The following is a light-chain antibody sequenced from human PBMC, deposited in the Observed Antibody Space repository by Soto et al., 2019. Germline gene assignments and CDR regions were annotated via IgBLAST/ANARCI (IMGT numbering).Light chain of an antibody. J-gene: IGLJ2*01. CDR2: EVY. V-gene: IGLV2-8*01. Sequence: QLVLTQPPSASGSPGQSATISCTGAASDIGAYNFVSWYQQYPGKAPKLMIYEVYKRPSGVPDRFSGSKSGNTASLTVSGLQPEDEADYYCTSFAGSDKLIFGGGTKVTVL. CDR1: ASDIGAYNF. CDR3: TSFAGSDKLI.